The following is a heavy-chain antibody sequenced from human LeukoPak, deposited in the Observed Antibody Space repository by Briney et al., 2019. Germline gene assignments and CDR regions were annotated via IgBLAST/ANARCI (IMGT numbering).Heavy chain of an antibody. D-gene: IGHD3-16*02. J-gene: IGHJ4*02. V-gene: IGHV3-11*01. Sequence: GGSLRLSCAASGFTFSDYYINWIRQAPGKGLEWVSYISSSGGTIYYADSVKGRFTISRDNPKNSLYLQMNSLRAEDTAVYYCVWGGCRSFDYWGQGTLVTVSS. CDR3: VWGGCRSFDY. CDR2: ISSSGGTI. CDR1: GFTFSDYY.